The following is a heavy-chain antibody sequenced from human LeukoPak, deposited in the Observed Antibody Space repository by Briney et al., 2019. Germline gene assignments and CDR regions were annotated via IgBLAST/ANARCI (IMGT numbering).Heavy chain of an antibody. D-gene: IGHD6-13*01. V-gene: IGHV4-59*12. J-gene: IGHJ5*02. CDR1: GGSISSYY. CDR3: ARVEGYQQLVNWFDP. CDR2: IYYSGST. Sequence: PSETLSLTCTVSGGSISSYYWSWIRQPPGKGLEWIGYIYYSGSTNYNPSLKSRVTISVDTSKNQFSLKLSSVTAADTAVYYCARVEGYQQLVNWFDPWGQGTLVTVSS.